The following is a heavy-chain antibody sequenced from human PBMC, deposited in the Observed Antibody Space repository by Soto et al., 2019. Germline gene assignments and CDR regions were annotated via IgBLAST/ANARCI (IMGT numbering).Heavy chain of an antibody. CDR3: AREGVAPYYYYGMDV. CDR1: GYTFTSYY. D-gene: IGHD5-12*01. J-gene: IGHJ6*02. CDR2: INAGNGNT. Sequence: ASVKVSCKASGYTFTSYYISWVRQAPGQGLEWMGWINAGNGNTKYSQKFQGRVTITRDTSASTVHMEVRSLRSDDTAVYYCAREGVAPYYYYGMDVWGQGTPVTVSS. V-gene: IGHV1-18*01.